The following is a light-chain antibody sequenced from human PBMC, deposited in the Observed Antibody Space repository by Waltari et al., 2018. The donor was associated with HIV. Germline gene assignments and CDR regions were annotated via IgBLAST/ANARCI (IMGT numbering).Light chain of an antibody. CDR2: GAS. CDR3: QQYNSWPPAWT. V-gene: IGKV3-15*01. Sequence: EVVMTQSPATLSVSPGDRATLPCRASHSVSSNLAWYQQKPGRAPRLLIFGASTRATGIPARFSGSGSGTEFTLTISFLQSEDFAVYYCQQYNSWPPAWTFGQGTNVEIK. CDR1: HSVSSN. J-gene: IGKJ1*01.